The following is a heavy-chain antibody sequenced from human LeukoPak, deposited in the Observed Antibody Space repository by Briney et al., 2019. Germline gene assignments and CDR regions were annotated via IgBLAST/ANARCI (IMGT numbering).Heavy chain of an antibody. V-gene: IGHV1-69*05. CDR1: GGTFSSYA. CDR2: IIPIFGTA. D-gene: IGHD2-2*02. Sequence: SVKVSCKASGGTFSSYAISWVRQAPGQGLEWMGGIIPIFGTANYAQKFQGRVTITTDESTSTAYMELSSLRSEDTAVYYCAMGYCSSTSCYIGDAFDIWGQGTMVTVSS. CDR3: AMGYCSSTSCYIGDAFDI. J-gene: IGHJ3*02.